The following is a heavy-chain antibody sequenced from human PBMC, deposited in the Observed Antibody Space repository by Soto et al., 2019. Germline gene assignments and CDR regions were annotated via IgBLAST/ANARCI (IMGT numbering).Heavy chain of an antibody. Sequence: PSETLSLTCAVSGGSISSSSYYWGWIRQPPGEGLEWIGSIYYSGSTYYNPSLKSRVTISVDTSKNQFSLKLSSVTAADTAVYYCARLVIPIFGVVTPGPYYMAVWGKGTTVTVSS. V-gene: IGHV4-39*01. J-gene: IGHJ6*03. CDR3: ARLVIPIFGVVTPGPYYMAV. CDR1: GGSISSSSYY. D-gene: IGHD3-3*01. CDR2: IYYSGST.